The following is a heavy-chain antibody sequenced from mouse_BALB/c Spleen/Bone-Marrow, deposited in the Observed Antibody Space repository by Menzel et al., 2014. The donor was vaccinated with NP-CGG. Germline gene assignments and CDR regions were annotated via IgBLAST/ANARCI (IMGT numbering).Heavy chain of an antibody. CDR3: AREGNGNLDY. J-gene: IGHJ2*01. Sequence: VQLQQSGAELVRPGVSVKISCKGSGYTFTDYAMHWVKPSHAKSLEWIRVISTYYGDASYNQKFKGKATMTVDKSSSTAYMELARLTSEDSAIYYCAREGNGNLDYWGQGTTLTVSS. D-gene: IGHD2-1*01. CDR2: ISTYYGDA. V-gene: IGHV1S137*01. CDR1: GYTFTDYA.